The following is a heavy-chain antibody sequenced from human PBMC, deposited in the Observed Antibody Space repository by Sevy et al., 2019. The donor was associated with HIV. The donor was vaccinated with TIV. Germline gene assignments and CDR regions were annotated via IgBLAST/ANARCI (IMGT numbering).Heavy chain of an antibody. J-gene: IGHJ4*02. Sequence: GGSLRLSCAASGFTFSSYGMRWVRQAPGKGLEWVSAISDSGGSTYYADSVKGLFTISRDNSKNTLYLLMNSLRAEDTAVYYCAKGGYYDSSGYLPFDYWGQGTLVTVSS. D-gene: IGHD3-22*01. CDR2: ISDSGGST. CDR1: GFTFSSYG. CDR3: AKGGYYDSSGYLPFDY. V-gene: IGHV3-23*01.